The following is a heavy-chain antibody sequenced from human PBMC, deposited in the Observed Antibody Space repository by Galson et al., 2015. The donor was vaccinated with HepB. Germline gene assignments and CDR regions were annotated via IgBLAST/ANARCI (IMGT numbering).Heavy chain of an antibody. V-gene: IGHV3-73*01. CDR2: IRSNPSNYAT. D-gene: IGHD6-13*01. J-gene: IGHJ4*02. Sequence: SLRLSCAASGFTFSGSANHWGRQTSGPGPEWVGRIRSNPSNYATEYTASLKGRFTISRDDSKNTAYLHMRSLRTEDTAVYYCTSLADLSGYGSSWGQGTLVTVSS. CDR3: TSLADLSGYGSS. CDR1: GFTFSGSA.